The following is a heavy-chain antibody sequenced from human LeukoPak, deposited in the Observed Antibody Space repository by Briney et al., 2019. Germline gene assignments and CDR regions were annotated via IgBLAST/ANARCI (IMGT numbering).Heavy chain of an antibody. Sequence: GGSLRLSCAASGFTFSSYDMSWVRQAPGKGLEWVSVGSSGGSTYYADSVKGRFTISRDNSKNTLYLQMNSLRAEDTAVYYCAKADAAVATLSPFDPWGQGTLVTVSS. CDR2: GSSGGST. D-gene: IGHD6-19*01. CDR3: AKADAAVATLSPFDP. V-gene: IGHV3-23*01. CDR1: GFTFSSYD. J-gene: IGHJ5*02.